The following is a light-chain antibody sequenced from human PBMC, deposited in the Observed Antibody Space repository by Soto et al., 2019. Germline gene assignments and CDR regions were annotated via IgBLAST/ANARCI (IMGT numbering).Light chain of an antibody. Sequence: QSVLTQPRSVSGSPGQSVTISCTGTSSDVGGYNYVSWYQQHPGKAPKLMIYDVNKRPSGVPDRFSGSKSGNKASPTISGLRAEDEADYYCCSYAGSYIHGVFGGGTKLTVL. CDR3: CSYAGSYIHGV. CDR2: DVN. V-gene: IGLV2-11*01. J-gene: IGLJ2*01. CDR1: SSDVGGYNY.